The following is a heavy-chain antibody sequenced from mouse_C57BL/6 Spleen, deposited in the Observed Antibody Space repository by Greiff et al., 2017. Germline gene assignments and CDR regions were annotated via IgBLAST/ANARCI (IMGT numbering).Heavy chain of an antibody. CDR1: GYTFTSYW. Sequence: QVQLKQPGAELVRPGTSVKLSCKASGYTFTSYWMHWVKQRPGQGLEWIGVIDPSDSYTNYNQKFKGKATLTVDTSSSTAYMQLSSLTSEDSAVYYCARSYGSSLAWFAYWGQGTLVTVSA. J-gene: IGHJ3*01. CDR2: IDPSDSYT. CDR3: ARSYGSSLAWFAY. D-gene: IGHD1-1*01. V-gene: IGHV1-59*01.